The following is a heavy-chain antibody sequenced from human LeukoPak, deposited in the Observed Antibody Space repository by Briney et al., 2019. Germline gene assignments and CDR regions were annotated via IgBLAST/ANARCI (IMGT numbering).Heavy chain of an antibody. CDR2: ISYDGSNK. Sequence: GGSLRLSCAASGFTFSSYAMHWVRQAPGKGLEWVAVISYDGSNKYYADSVKGRFTISRDNSKNTLYLQMNSLRAEDTAVYYCAITGYCGGDCLIDYWGQGTLVTVSS. CDR1: GFTFSSYA. CDR3: AITGYCGGDCLIDY. D-gene: IGHD2-21*02. J-gene: IGHJ4*02. V-gene: IGHV3-30*14.